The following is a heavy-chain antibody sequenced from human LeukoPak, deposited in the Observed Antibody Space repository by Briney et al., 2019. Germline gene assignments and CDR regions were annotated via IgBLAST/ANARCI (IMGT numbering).Heavy chain of an antibody. J-gene: IGHJ4*02. Sequence: SETLSLTCAVSGYSISSGYYWGWIRQPPGRGLGWIGSIYHSRSTYYNPSLKSRVTISVDTSKNQFSLRLSSVTAADTAVYYCARARRGYSYEPFDYWGQGTLVTVSS. CDR1: GYSISSGYY. V-gene: IGHV4-38-2*01. CDR2: IYHSRST. D-gene: IGHD5-18*01. CDR3: ARARRGYSYEPFDY.